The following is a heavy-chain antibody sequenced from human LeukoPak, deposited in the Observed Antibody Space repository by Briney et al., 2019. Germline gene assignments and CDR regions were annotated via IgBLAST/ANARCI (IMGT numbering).Heavy chain of an antibody. CDR2: ISSSSSII. Sequence: PGGSLRLSCAASGFTFSSYSMNWVRQAPGKGLECVSYISSSSSIINYADSVKGRFTISRDNAKNSLYLQMNSLRAEDTAVYYCARDFNHAFDIWGQGTMVTVSS. CDR3: ARDFNHAFDI. CDR1: GFTFSSYS. V-gene: IGHV3-48*01. D-gene: IGHD1-14*01. J-gene: IGHJ3*02.